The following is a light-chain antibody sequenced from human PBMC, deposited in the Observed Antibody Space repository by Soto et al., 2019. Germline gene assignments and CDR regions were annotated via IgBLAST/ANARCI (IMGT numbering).Light chain of an antibody. CDR2: TNN. CDR3: QSYDSRLSAYV. V-gene: IGLV1-40*01. J-gene: IGLJ1*01. Sequence: QSVLAQPPSVPGAPGQRVTISCTGSNSNIGAGYDVHWYLQLPGTAPKLLVYTNNNRPSGVPDRFSGSKSGTSASLAITGLQAEDEADYYCQSYDSRLSAYVFGTGTKVT. CDR1: NSNIGAGYD.